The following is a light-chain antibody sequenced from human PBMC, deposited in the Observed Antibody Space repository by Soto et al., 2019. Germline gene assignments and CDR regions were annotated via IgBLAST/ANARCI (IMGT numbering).Light chain of an antibody. J-gene: IGKJ4*01. CDR3: QQYFATPLT. CDR2: WAS. Sequence: DTVMTQSPDSLAVSLGERATINCKSSQSVFHSANNMNYLAWYQQKFGQPPKLLIYWASARDSGVPDRFSASGSETNFTLTITSLQAEDVAVYYCQQYFATPLTFGGGTRVEI. V-gene: IGKV4-1*01. CDR1: QSVFHSANNMNY.